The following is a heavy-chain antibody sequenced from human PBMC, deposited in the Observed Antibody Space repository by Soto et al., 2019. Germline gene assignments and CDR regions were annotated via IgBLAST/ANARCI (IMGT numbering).Heavy chain of an antibody. J-gene: IGHJ4*02. V-gene: IGHV1-69*13. CDR2: IIPIFGTA. D-gene: IGHD3-3*01. Sequence: SVKVSCKASGCTFSSYAISWVRQAPGQGLEWMGGIIPIFGTANYAQKFQGRVTITADESTSTAYMELSSLRSEDTAVYYCSGHFGVVIIDDYWGQGTLVTVSS. CDR1: GCTFSSYA. CDR3: SGHFGVVIIDDY.